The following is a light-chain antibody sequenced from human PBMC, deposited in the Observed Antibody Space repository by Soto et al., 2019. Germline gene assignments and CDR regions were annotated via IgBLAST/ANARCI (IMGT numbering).Light chain of an antibody. CDR2: GAS. V-gene: IGKV3D-20*02. J-gene: IGKJ4*01. CDR1: QSVSSSY. CDR3: QQRSNWPLT. Sequence: TKSAVNRSLAPGERAACSSRGSQSVSSSYLAWYQQKPGQAPRLLIYGASSSATGIPDWFSGSGSGTAFTLTISILEPEDFAVYYCQQRSNWPLTVGGGTKVDIK.